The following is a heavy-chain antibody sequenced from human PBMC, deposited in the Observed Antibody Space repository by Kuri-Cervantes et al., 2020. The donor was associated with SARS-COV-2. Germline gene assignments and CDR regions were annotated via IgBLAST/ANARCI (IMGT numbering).Heavy chain of an antibody. CDR1: GYTFTGYY. CDR3: ARVRAKVGGNVDY. V-gene: IGHV1-2*02. J-gene: IGHJ4*02. Sequence: ASVKVSCKASGYTFTGYYMHWVRQAPGQGLEWMGWINPNSGGTNYAQKFQGRVTMTRDTSISTAYMELSRLRSDDTAVYYCARVRAKVGGNVDYWGQGTLVTVSS. D-gene: IGHD4-23*01. CDR2: INPNSGGT.